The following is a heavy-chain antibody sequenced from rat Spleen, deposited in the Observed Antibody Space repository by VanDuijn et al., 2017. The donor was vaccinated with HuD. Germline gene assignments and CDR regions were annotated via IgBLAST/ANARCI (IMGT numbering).Heavy chain of an antibody. CDR3: ASPGYNWFAF. CDR2: ISHSGTT. Sequence: EVPLQESGPGLVKPSQSLSLTCSVTGYSLTSNYWVWIRKFPGNKMEWIGHISHSGTTNYNPSLKSRISITRDTSKNQFFLQLNSVTAEDTATYYCASPGYNWFAFWGQGTLVTVSS. J-gene: IGHJ3*01. D-gene: IGHD1-4*01. CDR1: GYSLTSNY. V-gene: IGHV3-1*01.